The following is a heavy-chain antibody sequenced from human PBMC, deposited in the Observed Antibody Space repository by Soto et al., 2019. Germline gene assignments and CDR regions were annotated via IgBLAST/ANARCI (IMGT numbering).Heavy chain of an antibody. CDR1: GFTFSSYG. D-gene: IGHD2-15*01. Sequence: QVQLVESGGGVVQPGRSLRLSCAASGFTFSSYGMYWVRQAPGKGLEWVAVIWYDGSNKYYADSVKGRFTISRDNSKNTLYLQMNSLRAEDTAVYYCARDEGLLLFRWFDPWGQGTLVTVSS. CDR2: IWYDGSNK. CDR3: ARDEGLLLFRWFDP. J-gene: IGHJ5*02. V-gene: IGHV3-33*01.